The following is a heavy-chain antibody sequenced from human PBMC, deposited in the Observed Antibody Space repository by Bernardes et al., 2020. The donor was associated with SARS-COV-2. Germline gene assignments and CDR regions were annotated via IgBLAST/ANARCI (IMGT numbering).Heavy chain of an antibody. J-gene: IGHJ4*02. CDR3: ARHLVGGYVWGSYPAVGY. Sequence: GSLRLSCAASGFTFSSYAMHWVRQAPGKGLEWVAVISYDGSNKYYADSVKGRFTISRDNSKNTLYLQMNSLRAEDTAVYYCARHLVGGYVWGSYPAVGYWGQGTLVTVSS. V-gene: IGHV3-30-3*01. D-gene: IGHD3-16*02. CDR2: ISYDGSNK. CDR1: GFTFSSYA.